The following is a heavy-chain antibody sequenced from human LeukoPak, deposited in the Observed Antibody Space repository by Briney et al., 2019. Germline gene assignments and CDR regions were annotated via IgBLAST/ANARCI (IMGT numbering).Heavy chain of an antibody. CDR1: GFTFDDYG. J-gene: IGHJ3*02. CDR2: INWNGGST. V-gene: IGHV3-20*04. CDR3: ARDVPGYSTRFDI. Sequence: GGSLRLSCVASGFTFDDYGMSWVRQAPGKGLEWVSSINWNGGSTGYADSMKGRFTISRDNAKNSLYLQMNSLRAEDTALYYCARDVPGYSTRFDIWGQGTMVTVSS. D-gene: IGHD5-12*01.